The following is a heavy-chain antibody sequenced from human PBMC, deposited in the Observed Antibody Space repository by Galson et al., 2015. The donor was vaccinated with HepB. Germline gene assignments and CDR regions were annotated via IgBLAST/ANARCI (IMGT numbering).Heavy chain of an antibody. Sequence: SLRLSCAFSGFPCDDFAMHWVRQSPEKGLEWVSGLYCKTGGTGYADSVRGRFTVSRDNAQKFLFLQMNSLRVEDTALYYCLRETSPGGADVWGQGTAVTVSS. CDR2: LYCKTGGT. D-gene: IGHD4-17*01. CDR1: GFPCDDFA. CDR3: LRETSPGGADV. V-gene: IGHV3-9*01. J-gene: IGHJ6*02.